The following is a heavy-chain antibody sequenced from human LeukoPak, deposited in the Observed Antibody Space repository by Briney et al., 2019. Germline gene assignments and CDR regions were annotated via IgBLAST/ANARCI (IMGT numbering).Heavy chain of an antibody. D-gene: IGHD3-10*01. CDR2: ISSSSSYI. CDR1: GITFNSYT. V-gene: IGHV3-21*01. Sequence: GGSLRLSCAASGITFNSYTMNWVRQAPGKGLEWVSSISSSSSYIYYAASVKGRFTISRDNAKNSLYLQMNSLRAEDTAVYYCARVGYGSGSYSFDYWGQGTLVTVSS. CDR3: ARVGYGSGSYSFDY. J-gene: IGHJ4*02.